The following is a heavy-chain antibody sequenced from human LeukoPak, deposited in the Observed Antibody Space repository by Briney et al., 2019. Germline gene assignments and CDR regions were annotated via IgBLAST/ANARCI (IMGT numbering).Heavy chain of an antibody. CDR2: ISGSGSST. CDR1: GFTFSTYA. CDR3: AKLGGYCSSTACYTPPYYYYYGVDV. V-gene: IGHV3-23*01. D-gene: IGHD2-2*01. J-gene: IGHJ6*02. Sequence: GGSLRLSCVASGFTFSTYAMSWVRQAPGKGLEWVSTISGSGSSTYYADSVTGRFTISRDNSKNTLYLQMNSLTAEDTAVYNCAKLGGYCSSTACYTPPYYYYYGVDVWGQGTTVPVSS.